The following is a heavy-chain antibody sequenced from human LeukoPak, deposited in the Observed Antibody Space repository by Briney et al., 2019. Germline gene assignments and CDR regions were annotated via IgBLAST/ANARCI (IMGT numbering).Heavy chain of an antibody. Sequence: GGCLRLSCVASGFTFSTYWMNWVRQAPGKGLERVGTISPDGSDKYYVDSVKGRFTISRDNAKTSLYLQINSLRADDTALYFCARGIVVVVGASDHFDYWGQGTLITVSS. CDR2: ISPDGSDK. CDR3: ARGIVVVVGASDHFDY. V-gene: IGHV3-7*01. D-gene: IGHD2-15*01. J-gene: IGHJ4*02. CDR1: GFTFSTYW.